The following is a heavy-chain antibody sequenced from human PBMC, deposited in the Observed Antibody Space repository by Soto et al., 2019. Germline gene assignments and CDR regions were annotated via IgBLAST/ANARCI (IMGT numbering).Heavy chain of an antibody. CDR3: ARDLGPSYSNWFDP. J-gene: IGHJ5*02. Sequence: GASVKVSCKASGGTFSSYAISWLRQAPGQGLEWMGGIIPIFGTANYAQKFQGRVTITADKSTSTAYMELSSLRSEDTAVYYCARDLGPSYSNWFDPWGQGTLVTVSS. CDR2: IIPIFGTA. CDR1: GGTFSSYA. V-gene: IGHV1-69*06. D-gene: IGHD4-4*01.